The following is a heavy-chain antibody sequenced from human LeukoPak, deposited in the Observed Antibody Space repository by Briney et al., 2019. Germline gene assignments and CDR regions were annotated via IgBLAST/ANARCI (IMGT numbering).Heavy chain of an antibody. CDR1: GGSISSYY. CDR3: AREPPGY. J-gene: IGHJ4*02. CDR2: IYTNGGA. Sequence: SETLSLTCTVSGGSISSYYWNWIRQPAGKGLEWIGRIYTNGGASYNPSLKSRVTISIDASKNQFSLKLSSVTAADTAVYHCAREPPGYWGQGILVTVSS. V-gene: IGHV4-4*07.